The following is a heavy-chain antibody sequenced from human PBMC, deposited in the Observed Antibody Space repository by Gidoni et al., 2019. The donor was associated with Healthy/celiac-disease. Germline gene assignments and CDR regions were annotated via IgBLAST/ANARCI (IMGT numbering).Heavy chain of an antibody. V-gene: IGHV3-30-3*01. CDR3: ARGQELLRYFDY. J-gene: IGHJ4*02. CDR2: ISYDGSNK. D-gene: IGHD1-26*01. CDR1: GFTFSSYA. Sequence: QVQLVESGGGVVQPGRSLRLSCAASGFTFSSYAMHWVRQAPGKGLEWVAVISYDGSNKYYADSVKGRFTISRDNSKNTLYLQMNSLRAEDTAVYYCARGQELLRYFDYWGQGTLVTVSS.